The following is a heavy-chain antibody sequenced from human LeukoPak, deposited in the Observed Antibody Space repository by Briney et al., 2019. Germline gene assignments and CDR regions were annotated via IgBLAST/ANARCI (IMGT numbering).Heavy chain of an antibody. J-gene: IGHJ4*02. Sequence: LETLSLTCTVSGGSVSSGSYYWSWIRQPPGKGLEWIGYIYYSGSTNYNPSLKSRVAISVDTSKNQFSLKLSSVTAADTAVYYCARGLHNFDYWGQGTLVTVSS. D-gene: IGHD5-24*01. V-gene: IGHV4-61*01. CDR1: GGSVSSGSYY. CDR3: ARGLHNFDY. CDR2: IYYSGST.